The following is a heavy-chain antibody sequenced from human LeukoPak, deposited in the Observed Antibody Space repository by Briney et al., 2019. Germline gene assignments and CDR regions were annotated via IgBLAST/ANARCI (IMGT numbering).Heavy chain of an antibody. CDR2: MSGSGGST. V-gene: IGHV3-23*01. J-gene: IGHJ4*02. D-gene: IGHD3-22*01. CDR1: GFTFRSFA. Sequence: GGSLRLSCAASGFTFRSFALSWVRQAPGKGLEWVSGMSGSGGSTYSADSVKGRFTISRDNSRNTLYLQMNSLRAEDTAVYYCAKRTYYSDSSSYRAFDYWGQGTLVTVSS. CDR3: AKRTYYSDSSSYRAFDY.